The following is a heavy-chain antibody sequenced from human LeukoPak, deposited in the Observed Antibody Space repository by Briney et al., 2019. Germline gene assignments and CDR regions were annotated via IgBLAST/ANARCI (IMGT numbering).Heavy chain of an antibody. D-gene: IGHD6-13*01. Sequence: PSETLSLTCTVSGGSISSGGYYWSWIRQHPGEGLEWIGYIYYSGSTYYNPSLKSRVSISVDTSKNQFSLTLSSVTAADTAVYYCARGIRGSSWYFDYWGQGTLVTVSS. CDR1: GGSISSGGYY. CDR2: IYYSGST. CDR3: ARGIRGSSWYFDY. J-gene: IGHJ4*02. V-gene: IGHV4-31*03.